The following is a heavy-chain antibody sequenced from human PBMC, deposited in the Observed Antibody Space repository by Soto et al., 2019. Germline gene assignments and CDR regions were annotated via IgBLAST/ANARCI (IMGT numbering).Heavy chain of an antibody. CDR1: GFSFSTSGVG. Sequence: SGPTLVNPTQTLTLTCSFSGFSFSTSGVGVGWVRQPPGKALEWLALIYWSGDEHYRPSLKSRLTITKDTSKNQVVLIMTNMDPVDTATYYCARGLATLPVFAFDVWGQGTTVTVSS. D-gene: IGHD6-6*01. CDR2: IYWSGDE. J-gene: IGHJ3*01. V-gene: IGHV2-5*01. CDR3: ARGLATLPVFAFDV.